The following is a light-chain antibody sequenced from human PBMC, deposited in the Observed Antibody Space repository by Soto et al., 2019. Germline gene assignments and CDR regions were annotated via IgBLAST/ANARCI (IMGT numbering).Light chain of an antibody. CDR2: GAS. CDR1: QSVSSSY. V-gene: IGKV3-20*01. CDR3: QQYGSSPGIT. J-gene: IGKJ3*01. Sequence: EIVLTQSPGTLSLSPGERATLSCRASQSVSSSYLAWSQQKPGQAPRLVIYGASSRATGIPDRFSGSGSGTDFTLTISRLEPGDFAVYYCQQYGSSPGITFGPGTKVDIK.